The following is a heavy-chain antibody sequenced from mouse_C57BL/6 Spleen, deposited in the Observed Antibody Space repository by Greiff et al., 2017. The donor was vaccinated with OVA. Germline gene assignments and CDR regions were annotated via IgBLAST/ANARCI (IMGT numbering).Heavy chain of an antibody. CDR2: IRLKSDNYAT. J-gene: IGHJ4*01. D-gene: IGHD1-1*02. CDR3: TGLFLPTMFYAMDY. V-gene: IGHV6-3*01. Sequence: DVKLVESGGGLVQPGGSMKLSCVASGFTFSNYWMNWVRQSPEKGLEWVAQIRLKSDNYATHYAESVKGRFTISRDDSKSSVYLQMNNIRAEDTGIYYCTGLFLPTMFYAMDYWGQGTSVTVSS. CDR1: GFTFSNYW.